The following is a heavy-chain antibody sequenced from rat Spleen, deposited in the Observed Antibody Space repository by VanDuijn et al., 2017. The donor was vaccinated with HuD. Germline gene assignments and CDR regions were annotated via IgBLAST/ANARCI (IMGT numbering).Heavy chain of an antibody. CDR2: INYDGSST. CDR3: ARSTYDYFDY. V-gene: IGHV5-22*01. D-gene: IGHD2-1*01. CDR1: GFTFSDYY. Sequence: EVQLVESGGGLVQPGRSLKLSCAASGFTFSDYYMAWVRQAPKKGLEWVASINYDGSSTYYRDSVKGRFTLSRDNAKSTLYLQMNSLRSEDTATYYCARSTYDYFDYWGQGVMLTVPS. J-gene: IGHJ2*01.